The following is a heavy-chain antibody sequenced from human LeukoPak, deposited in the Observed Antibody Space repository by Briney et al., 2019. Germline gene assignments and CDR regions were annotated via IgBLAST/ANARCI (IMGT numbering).Heavy chain of an antibody. CDR3: ARERTIFGEAYYFDY. CDR2: ISSSGSTI. J-gene: IGHJ4*02. V-gene: IGHV3-11*01. CDR1: GFTFSDYY. D-gene: IGHD3-3*01. Sequence: GGSLRLSCAASGFTFSDYYMSWIRQAPGKGLEWVSYISSSGSTIYYADSVKGRFTISRDNAKNSLYLQMNSLRAEDTAVYYCARERTIFGEAYYFDYWAREPWSPSPQ.